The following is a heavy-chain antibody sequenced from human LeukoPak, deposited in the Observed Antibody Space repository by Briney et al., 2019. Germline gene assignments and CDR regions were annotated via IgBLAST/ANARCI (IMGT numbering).Heavy chain of an antibody. J-gene: IGHJ4*02. Sequence: ASVKVSCKASGGTFSSYAISWVRQAPGQGLEWMGGIIPIFGTANYAQKFQGRVTITADESTSTAYMELSSLRSEDTAVYYCARGDDSSGYYYPFDHWGQGTLVTVSS. D-gene: IGHD3-22*01. CDR2: IIPIFGTA. CDR3: ARGDDSSGYYYPFDH. V-gene: IGHV1-69*13. CDR1: GGTFSSYA.